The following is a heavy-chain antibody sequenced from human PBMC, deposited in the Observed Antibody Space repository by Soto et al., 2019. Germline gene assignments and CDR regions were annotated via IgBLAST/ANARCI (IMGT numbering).Heavy chain of an antibody. J-gene: IGHJ3*02. CDR2: ISYDGSNK. D-gene: IGHD6-13*01. Sequence: PGGSRRLSCAASGFTFSSYGMHWVRQAPGKGLEWVAVISYDGSNKYYADSVKGRFTISRDNSKNTLYLQMNSLRAEDTAVYYCAKELGSSSWYLFAFDIWGQGTMVTVSS. V-gene: IGHV3-30*18. CDR1: GFTFSSYG. CDR3: AKELGSSSWYLFAFDI.